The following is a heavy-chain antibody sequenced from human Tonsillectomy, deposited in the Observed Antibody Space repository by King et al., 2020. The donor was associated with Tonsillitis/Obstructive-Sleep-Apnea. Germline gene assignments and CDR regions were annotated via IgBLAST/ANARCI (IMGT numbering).Heavy chain of an antibody. D-gene: IGHD3-22*01. V-gene: IGHV4-59*01. CDR3: ARASYYYDSMKY. CDR1: GGSIISYY. CDR2: ISYSGST. Sequence: VQLQESGPGLVKPSETLSLTCTVSGGSIISYYWSWIRQPPGKGLEWIGYISYSGSTNYNPSLKSRVTISVDPSKNQFSLKLSSVTAADTAVYYCARASYYYDSMKYWGQGTLVTVSS. J-gene: IGHJ4*02.